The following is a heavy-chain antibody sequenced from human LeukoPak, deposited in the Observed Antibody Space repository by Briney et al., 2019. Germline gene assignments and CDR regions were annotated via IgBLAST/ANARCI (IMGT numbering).Heavy chain of an antibody. D-gene: IGHD1-26*01. CDR1: GFPFSSYG. J-gene: IGHJ1*01. CDR2: TSSGGSRN. Sequence: GGSLRLSCAASGFPFSSYGMHWVRQAPGKGLEWVAVTSSGGSRNHYADSVKGRFTISRDNSKNTLYLQMSSLRAEDTAVYYCAKKLSGSYEEGMQQWGQGTLVTVSS. V-gene: IGHV3-30*18. CDR3: AKKLSGSYEEGMQQ.